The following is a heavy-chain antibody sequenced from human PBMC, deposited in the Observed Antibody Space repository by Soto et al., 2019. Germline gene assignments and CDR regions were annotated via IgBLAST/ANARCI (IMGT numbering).Heavy chain of an antibody. CDR2: ISNDGRGK. J-gene: IGHJ4*02. CDR3: ARDQCFGGGRSCYYFDF. CDR1: GFTFTTYA. Sequence: SLRLSCAASGFTFTTYAIHWVRQAPGKGLEWVAVISNDGRGKYYADSVKGRFTISRDNSKNTLYLQMNSLGSDDTAVYYCARDQCFGGGRSCYYFDFWGQGTLVTVSS. D-gene: IGHD2-15*01. V-gene: IGHV3-30*04.